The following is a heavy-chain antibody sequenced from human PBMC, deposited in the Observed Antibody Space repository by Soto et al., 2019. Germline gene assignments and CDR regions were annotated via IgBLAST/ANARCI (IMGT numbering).Heavy chain of an antibody. CDR3: AKGYCSGTYCYTEHHNWFDP. D-gene: IGHD2-2*01. Sequence: EVQLLESGGGLVQPGGSLRLSCAASGFTFDNYAMSWVRQAPGKGLEWVSAISGRGDHTYYADSVKGRFTISRDNSKNTLYLQMNSLRAEDTAVYYCAKGYCSGTYCYTEHHNWFDPWGQGTLVTVSS. J-gene: IGHJ5*02. CDR1: GFTFDNYA. CDR2: ISGRGDHT. V-gene: IGHV3-23*01.